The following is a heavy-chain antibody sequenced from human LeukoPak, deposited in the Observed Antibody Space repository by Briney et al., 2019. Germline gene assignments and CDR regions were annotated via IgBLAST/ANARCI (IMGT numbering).Heavy chain of an antibody. D-gene: IGHD3-10*01. J-gene: IGHJ4*02. Sequence: GGSLRLSCAASGFTFSSHWMSWVRQAPGKGPEWVANIKQDGTEIYYVDSVKGRFTISRDNAKNSLYLQMNSLRAEDTAVYYCARDRGGLLPNYWGQGTLVTVSS. V-gene: IGHV3-7*01. CDR3: ARDRGGLLPNY. CDR1: GFTFSSHW. CDR2: IKQDGTEI.